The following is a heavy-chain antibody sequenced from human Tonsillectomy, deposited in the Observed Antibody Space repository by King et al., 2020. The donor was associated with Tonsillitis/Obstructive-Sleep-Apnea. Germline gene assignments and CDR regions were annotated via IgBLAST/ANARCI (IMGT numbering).Heavy chain of an antibody. D-gene: IGHD3-22*01. J-gene: IGHJ4*02. CDR1: GGSISSSSYY. Sequence: QLQESGPGLVKPSETLSLTCTVSGGSISSSSYYWGWIRQPPGKGLEWIGSIYYSGSTYYNPSLKSRVHISVDTSKNQFSLKLSSVTAADTAVYYCARHRYYYDTSGYSFDCWGQGTLVTVSS. CDR3: ARHRYYYDTSGYSFDC. V-gene: IGHV4-39*01. CDR2: IYYSGST.